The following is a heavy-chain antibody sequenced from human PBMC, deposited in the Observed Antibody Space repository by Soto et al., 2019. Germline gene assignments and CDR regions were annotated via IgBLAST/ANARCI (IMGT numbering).Heavy chain of an antibody. J-gene: IGHJ5*02. CDR1: GGSIRSIASF. Sequence: TLSLTCSVSGGSIRSIASFWRWIRPPPGKGLEWIGFIYHTGTTSSKPPLRSRVTIAIDTAKSQSYRRLNSVTAADTAVYDCARVMAAMQHWLDPWGQGTRVTVSA. CDR3: ARVMAAMQHWLDP. CDR2: IYHTGTT. D-gene: IGHD2-2*01. V-gene: IGHV4-30-4*01.